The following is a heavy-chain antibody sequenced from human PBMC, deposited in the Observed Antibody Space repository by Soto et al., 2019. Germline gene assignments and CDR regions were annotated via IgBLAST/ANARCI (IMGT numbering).Heavy chain of an antibody. V-gene: IGHV1-69*01. CDR1: GGTFSNYA. CDR2: IIPIVGTG. D-gene: IGHD2-2*01. J-gene: IGHJ6*02. CDR3: ARVVILVPTASTHYYYHMDV. Sequence: QVQLVQSGAEVRKPGSSVTVSCKASGGTFSNYAISWVRQAPGQGLEWMGGIIPIVGTGSYAQKFQGRVTITADEPTTKDYMDLSSLRLEDTAVYYCARVVILVPTASTHYYYHMDVWGPGTTVTVSS.